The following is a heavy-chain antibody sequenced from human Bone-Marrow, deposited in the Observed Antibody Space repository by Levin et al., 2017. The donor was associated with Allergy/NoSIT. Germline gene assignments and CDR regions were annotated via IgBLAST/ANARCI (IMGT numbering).Heavy chain of an antibody. J-gene: IGHJ5*02. Sequence: GGSLRLSCAASGFTFSSYAMSWVRQAPGKGLEWVSAISGSGGSTYYADSVKGRFTISRDNSKNTLYLQMNSLRAEDTAVYYCAKVGTKIVVVPAAMRREREQNWFDPWGQGTLVTVSS. CDR3: AKVGTKIVVVPAAMRREREQNWFDP. CDR1: GFTFSSYA. D-gene: IGHD2-2*01. CDR2: ISGSGGST. V-gene: IGHV3-23*01.